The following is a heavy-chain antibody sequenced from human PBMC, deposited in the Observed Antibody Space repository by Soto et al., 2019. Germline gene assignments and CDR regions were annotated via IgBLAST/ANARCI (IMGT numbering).Heavy chain of an antibody. J-gene: IGHJ4*02. CDR1: GYTFSNFW. V-gene: IGHV5-51*01. Sequence: GESLKISCQCSGYTFSNFWIGWVRQLPGKGLEWMGIIYPGDHETRYSPSFHGKVTISADKSINTAYLQWNSLEASDTAFYFCARSPRSSPYFDYWGQGALVTSPQ. CDR3: ARSPRSSPYFDY. CDR2: IYPGDHET. D-gene: IGHD6-13*01.